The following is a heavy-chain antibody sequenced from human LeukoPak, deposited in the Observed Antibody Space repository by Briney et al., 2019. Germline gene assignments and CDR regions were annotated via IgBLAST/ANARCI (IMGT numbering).Heavy chain of an antibody. CDR2: ISSDGSST. D-gene: IGHD3-16*01. V-gene: IGHV3-74*01. J-gene: IGHJ4*02. Sequence: GGSLRLSCAASGFTFSPYWMYWVRQPPGKGLMWVSRISSDGSSTTYADFVKGRFTISRDNAKSTLYLQMNSLRAEDTAVYYCVRGGVGITGLDYWGQGTLVTVSS. CDR3: VRGGVGITGLDY. CDR1: GFTFSPYW.